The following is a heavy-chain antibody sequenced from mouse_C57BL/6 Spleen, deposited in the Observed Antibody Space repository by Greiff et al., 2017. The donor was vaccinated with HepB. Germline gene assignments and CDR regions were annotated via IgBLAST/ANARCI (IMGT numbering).Heavy chain of an antibody. Sequence: EVQLVESGGGLVQPKGSLKLSCAASGFSFNTYAMNWVRQAPGKGLEWVARIRSKSNNYATYYADSVKDRFTISRDDSESMLYLQMNNLKTEDTAMYYCVRGSSYVGFDYWGQGTTLTVSS. J-gene: IGHJ2*01. V-gene: IGHV10-1*01. CDR3: VRGSSYVGFDY. CDR2: IRSKSNNYAT. CDR1: GFSFNTYA. D-gene: IGHD1-1*01.